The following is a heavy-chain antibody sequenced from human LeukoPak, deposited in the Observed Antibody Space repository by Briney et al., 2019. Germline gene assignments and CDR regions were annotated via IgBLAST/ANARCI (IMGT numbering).Heavy chain of an antibody. CDR2: ISSGSTYI. CDR1: GFTFNSYS. D-gene: IGHD4/OR15-4a*01. Sequence: GGSLRLSCAASGFTFNSYSMNWVRQAPGKGLEWVSSISSGSTYIYYADSVKGRFTISRDNAKNSLYLQMNSLRAEDTAVYYCARATTLYGGRDYWGQGTLVTVSS. J-gene: IGHJ4*02. CDR3: ARATTLYGGRDY. V-gene: IGHV3-21*01.